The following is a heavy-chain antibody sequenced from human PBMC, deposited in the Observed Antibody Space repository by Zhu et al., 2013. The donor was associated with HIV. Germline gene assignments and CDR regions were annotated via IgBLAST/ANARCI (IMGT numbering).Heavy chain of an antibody. D-gene: IGHD6-19*01. V-gene: IGHV1-18*01. Sequence: QVQLVQSGAEVKKPGASVKVSCKASGYSFINYGMSWVRQAPGQGLEWMGWISVYNGNTNYAQKIQGRVTMTTDTSTTTAYMELSGLRFDDTAVYYCARLRDGVSGWRAPIDYWGQGTLVTVSS. CDR2: ISVYNGNT. CDR3: ARLRDGVSGWRAPIDY. J-gene: IGHJ4*02. CDR1: GYSFINYG.